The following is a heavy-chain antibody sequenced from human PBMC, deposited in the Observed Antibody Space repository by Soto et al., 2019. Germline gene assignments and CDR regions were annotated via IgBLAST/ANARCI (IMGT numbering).Heavy chain of an antibody. CDR3: ARRRRTDMDDIVLMHDFDF. D-gene: IGHD2-8*01. J-gene: IGHJ4*02. Sequence: GGSLRLSCVASGFTFSDYYMSWIRQAPGRGLEWLSYINRNGRNKDYADSVRGRFTISRDNAKTSLFLETNGLSVEDTAVYYCARRRRTDMDDIVLMHDFDFWGQGTLVTVSS. V-gene: IGHV3-11*01. CDR2: INRNGRNK. CDR1: GFTFSDYY.